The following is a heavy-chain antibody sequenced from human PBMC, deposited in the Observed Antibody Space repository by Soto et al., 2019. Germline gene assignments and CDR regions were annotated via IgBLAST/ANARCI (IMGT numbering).Heavy chain of an antibody. Sequence: SETLCLRNSVAEGTSVDLGWSCLRQSPGRGLEWIGYISYSGSTYYNPSLKSRVTISADTSKNQFSLRMNSMIAADTAVYYCARADLGSFVGYWGKRTLVTVSS. CDR1: EGTSVDLG. CDR2: ISYSGST. D-gene: IGHD2-15*01. V-gene: IGHV4-59*11. CDR3: ARADLGSFVGY. J-gene: IGHJ4*02.